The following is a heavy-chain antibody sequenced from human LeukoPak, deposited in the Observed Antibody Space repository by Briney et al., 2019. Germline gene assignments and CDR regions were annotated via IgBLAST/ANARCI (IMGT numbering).Heavy chain of an antibody. CDR3: ARDDYYDSSGYFDY. CDR1: GFTFSSYS. J-gene: IGHJ4*02. Sequence: PGGSLRLSCAASGFTFSSYSMSWVRQAPGKGLEWVSYISSSSSTIYYADSVKGRFTISRDNAKNSLYLQMNSLRAEDTAVYYCARDDYYDSSGYFDYWGQGTLVTVSS. V-gene: IGHV3-48*01. D-gene: IGHD3-22*01. CDR2: ISSSSSTI.